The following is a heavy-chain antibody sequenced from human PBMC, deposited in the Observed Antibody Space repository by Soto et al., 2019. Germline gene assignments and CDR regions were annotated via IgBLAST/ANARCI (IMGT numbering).Heavy chain of an antibody. Sequence: PGGSLRLSCTASGFTFGDYAMSWFRQAPGKGLEWVGFIRSKAYGGTTEYAASVKGRFTISRDDSKSIAYLQMNSLKTEDTAVYYCTRDQYCSGGSCYLAAFDIWGQGTMVTVSS. V-gene: IGHV3-49*03. CDR3: TRDQYCSGGSCYLAAFDI. CDR2: IRSKAYGGTT. D-gene: IGHD2-15*01. J-gene: IGHJ3*02. CDR1: GFTFGDYA.